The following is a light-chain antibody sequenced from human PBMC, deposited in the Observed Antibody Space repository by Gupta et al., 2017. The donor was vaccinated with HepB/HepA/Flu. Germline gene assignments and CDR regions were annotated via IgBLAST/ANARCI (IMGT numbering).Light chain of an antibody. Sequence: QSVLTQSTSVSGTPGQRVTISCSGSSSNVGRNNVNWYQQLPGTAPNLLIYYNDERPSGVPDRISGSKSGTSASLAISGLQAEDEADYYCAAWDTSLNVVVFGGGTKLTVL. CDR1: SSNVGRNN. J-gene: IGLJ2*01. V-gene: IGLV1-44*01. CDR3: AAWDTSLNVVV. CDR2: YND.